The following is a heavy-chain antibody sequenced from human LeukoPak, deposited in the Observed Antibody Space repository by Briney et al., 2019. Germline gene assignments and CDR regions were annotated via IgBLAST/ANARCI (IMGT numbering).Heavy chain of an antibody. CDR3: ARIPLAAAGTSPYAFDI. Sequence: ASVKVSCKASGYTFTSYGISWVRQAPGQGLEWTGWISAYNGNTNYAQKLQGRVTMTTDTSTSTAYMELSSLRSEDTAVYYCARIPLAAAGTSPYAFDIWGQGTMVTVSS. CDR2: ISAYNGNT. CDR1: GYTFTSYG. V-gene: IGHV1-18*01. D-gene: IGHD6-13*01. J-gene: IGHJ3*02.